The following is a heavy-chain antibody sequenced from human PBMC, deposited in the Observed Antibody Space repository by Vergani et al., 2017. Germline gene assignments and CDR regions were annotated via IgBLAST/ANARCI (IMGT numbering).Heavy chain of an antibody. CDR1: GGSISSYY. CDR3: ARWRYYDSSGYSCAFDY. CDR2: IYYSGST. J-gene: IGHJ4*02. Sequence: QVQLQESGPGLVKPSETLSLTCTVSGGSISSYYWSWIRQPPGKGLEWIGYIYYSGSTNYNPSLKSRVTISVDTSKNQFSLKLSSVTAADTAVYYCARWRYYDSSGYSCAFDYWGQGTLVTVSS. V-gene: IGHV4-59*01. D-gene: IGHD3-22*01.